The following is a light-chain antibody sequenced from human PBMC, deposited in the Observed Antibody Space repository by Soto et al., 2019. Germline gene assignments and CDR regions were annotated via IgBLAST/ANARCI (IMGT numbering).Light chain of an antibody. Sequence: ELVLTQSPGTLSLSPGDSATLSCRASQSVSSSYLAWYQQKPGQAPRILIYGASSRATGIPDRFSGSGSGTDLTLTISRLEPEDFAVYYCQKYGSSPLTCGGGTKVDIK. CDR2: GAS. V-gene: IGKV3-20*01. J-gene: IGKJ4*01. CDR1: QSVSSSY. CDR3: QKYGSSPLT.